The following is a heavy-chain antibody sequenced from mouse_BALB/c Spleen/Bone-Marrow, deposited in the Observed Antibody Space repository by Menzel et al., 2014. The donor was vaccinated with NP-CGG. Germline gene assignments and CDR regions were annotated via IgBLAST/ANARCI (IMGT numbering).Heavy chain of an antibody. CDR2: IRSKSNNHAT. Sequence: VQLKDSGGGLVQPKGSLKLSCAASGFTFNTYAMNWVRQAPGKGLEWVARIRSKSNNHATYYADSVKDRFTISRDDSQSMLYLQMNNLKTEDTAMYYCVRSDDGWFAYWGQGTLVTVSA. D-gene: IGHD2-3*01. V-gene: IGHV10-1*02. J-gene: IGHJ3*01. CDR1: GFTFNTYA. CDR3: VRSDDGWFAY.